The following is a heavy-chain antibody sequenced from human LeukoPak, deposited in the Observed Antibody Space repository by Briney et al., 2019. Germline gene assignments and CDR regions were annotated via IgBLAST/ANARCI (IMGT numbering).Heavy chain of an antibody. D-gene: IGHD2-15*01. Sequence: GASVKVSCKASGGTCSSYAISWVRQAPGQGLEWMGRIIPILGIANYAQKFQGRVTITADKSTSTAYMELSSLRSEDTAVYYCARDEVVAAEGGAFDIWGQGTMVTVSS. CDR2: IIPILGIA. J-gene: IGHJ3*02. CDR1: GGTCSSYA. CDR3: ARDEVVAAEGGAFDI. V-gene: IGHV1-69*04.